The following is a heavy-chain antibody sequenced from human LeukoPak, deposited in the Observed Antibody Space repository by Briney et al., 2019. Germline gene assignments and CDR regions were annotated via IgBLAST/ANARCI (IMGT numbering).Heavy chain of an antibody. CDR3: AKSKKTGITMVRGKTTYYFDY. Sequence: GGSLRLSCAASGFTFSSFAMSWVRQAPGKGLEWVSAISGSGGSTYYADSVKGRFTISRDNSKNTLYLQMNSLRAEDTAVYYCAKSKKTGITMVRGKTTYYFDYWGQGTLVTVSS. V-gene: IGHV3-23*01. CDR1: GFTFSSFA. J-gene: IGHJ4*02. D-gene: IGHD3-10*01. CDR2: ISGSGGST.